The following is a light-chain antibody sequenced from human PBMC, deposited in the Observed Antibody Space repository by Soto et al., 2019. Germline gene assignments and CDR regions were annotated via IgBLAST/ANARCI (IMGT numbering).Light chain of an antibody. CDR3: QSYDTSLSASV. CDR1: RSNIGAGYA. J-gene: IGLJ2*01. V-gene: IGLV1-40*01. CDR2: DNT. Sequence: QSVLTQPPSVSGAPGQRVTISCTGSRSNIGAGYAVHWYQQLPGTAPKLLIYDNTHRPSGVPDRFSASESGTSASLAITGLQSEDEADYYCQSYDTSLSASVFGGGTKLTVL.